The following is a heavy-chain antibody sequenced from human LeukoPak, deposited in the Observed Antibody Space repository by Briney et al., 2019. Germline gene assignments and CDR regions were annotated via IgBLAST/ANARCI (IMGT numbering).Heavy chain of an antibody. CDR2: INGDGSNT. D-gene: IGHD3-10*01. CDR1: GFTFRSYW. CDR3: ARGSGSYSSDAFDI. Sequence: GGSPRLSCAASGFTFRSYWMHWVRQTPGKGLVWVSRINGDGSNTTYADSVKGRFTTSRDTAKNTLYLQMISLRADDTAVYYCARGSGSYSSDAFDIWGQGTMVTVSS. V-gene: IGHV3-74*01. J-gene: IGHJ3*02.